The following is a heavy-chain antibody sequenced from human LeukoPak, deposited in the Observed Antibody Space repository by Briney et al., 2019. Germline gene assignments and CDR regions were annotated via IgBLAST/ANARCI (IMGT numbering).Heavy chain of an antibody. J-gene: IGHJ3*02. D-gene: IGHD6-6*01. Sequence: SSETLSLTCTVSGGSISSSSYYWGWIRQLPGKGLEWIGSIYYSGSTYYNPSLKSRVTISVDTSKNQFSLKLSSVTAADTAVYYCARTSPLAVAIAARPSAFDIWGQGTMVTVSS. CDR1: GGSISSSSYY. CDR2: IYYSGST. V-gene: IGHV4-39*07. CDR3: ARTSPLAVAIAARPSAFDI.